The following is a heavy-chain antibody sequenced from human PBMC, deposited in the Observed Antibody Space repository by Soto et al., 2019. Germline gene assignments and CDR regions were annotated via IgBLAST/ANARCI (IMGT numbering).Heavy chain of an antibody. CDR3: ARDQVAATRDY. V-gene: IGHV1-18*01. Sequence: QIQLVQSGAEVKKPGASVKVSCKASGYTFTSYGMSWVRQAPGQGLEWMGWISTYNGNRNYAQKVQGRVTMTSHTSTNTAYMELMSLSTDDTAVYYCARDQVAATRDYWGQGTLVSVSS. CDR2: ISTYNGNR. D-gene: IGHD1-26*01. J-gene: IGHJ4*02. CDR1: GYTFTSYG.